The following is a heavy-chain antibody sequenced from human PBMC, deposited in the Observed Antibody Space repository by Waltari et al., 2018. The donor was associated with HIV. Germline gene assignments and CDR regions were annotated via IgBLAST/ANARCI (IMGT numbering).Heavy chain of an antibody. J-gene: IGHJ4*02. CDR2: ISSSSTTI. D-gene: IGHD2-2*01. Sequence: EVQLVEAGGGLVQPGGALRVSCSASGFIFRRYSMNWVRQAPGKGLEWVSHISSSSTTIYYADSVKGRFTISRDNAKNSLYLQMNSLRAEDTAVYYCARDYCSSTSCTVDYWGQGTLVTVSS. V-gene: IGHV3-48*01. CDR3: ARDYCSSTSCTVDY. CDR1: GFIFRRYS.